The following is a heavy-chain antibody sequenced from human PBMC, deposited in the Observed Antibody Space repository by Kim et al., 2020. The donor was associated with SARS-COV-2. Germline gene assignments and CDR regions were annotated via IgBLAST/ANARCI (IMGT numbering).Heavy chain of an antibody. V-gene: IGHV3-53*01. J-gene: IGHJ4*02. CDR3: ARNLGDSDPYDY. CDR2: IYSGDST. Sequence: GGSLRLSCAASGFTVSSKYMSWVRQAPGKGLEWVSVIYSGDSTYYADSVKGRFTISRDNSKNTLYLQMNSLRAEDTAMYYCARNLGDSDPYDYWGQGTLVTVSS. D-gene: IGHD3-22*01. CDR1: GFTVSSKY.